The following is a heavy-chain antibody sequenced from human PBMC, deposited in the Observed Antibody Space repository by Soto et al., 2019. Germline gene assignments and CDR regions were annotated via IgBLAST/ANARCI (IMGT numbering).Heavy chain of an antibody. CDR1: GGSISSSNW. Sequence: QVQLQESGPGLVKPSGTLSLTCAVSGGSISSSNWWSWVRQPPGKGLEWIGEIYHSGSTNYNPSLMSRVTITVDKSKNQFSLKLSSVTAADTAVYYCARARRLLPYGMDVWGQGTTVTVSS. J-gene: IGHJ6*02. V-gene: IGHV4-4*02. CDR3: ARARRLLPYGMDV. D-gene: IGHD2-15*01. CDR2: IYHSGST.